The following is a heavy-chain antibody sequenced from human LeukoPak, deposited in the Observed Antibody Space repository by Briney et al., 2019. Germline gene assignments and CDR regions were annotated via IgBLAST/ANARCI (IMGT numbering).Heavy chain of an antibody. D-gene: IGHD3-22*01. CDR3: ARERDYYDSSGYYQFYFDY. V-gene: IGHV1-2*06. J-gene: IGHJ4*02. CDR1: GYTFTGYY. Sequence: ASVKVSCTASGYTFTGYYMHWVRQAPGQGLEWMGRINPNSGGTNYAQKFQGRVTMTRDPSISTAYMELSRLRSDDTAVYYCARERDYYDSSGYYQFYFDYWGQGTLVTVSS. CDR2: INPNSGGT.